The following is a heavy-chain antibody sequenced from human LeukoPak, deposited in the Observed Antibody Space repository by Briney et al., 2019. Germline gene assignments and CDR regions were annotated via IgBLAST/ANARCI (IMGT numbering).Heavy chain of an antibody. Sequence: GGSLRLSCAASGFTFSNYWMSWVRQAPGKGLEWVANIKEDGGEIYYVGSVRGRFTISRDNAKNSLFLQMNSLRAEDTAVYYCARGQLSTGMWFDPWGQGTLVTVSS. CDR2: IKEDGGEI. D-gene: IGHD2-2*01. CDR1: GFTFSNYW. V-gene: IGHV3-7*02. J-gene: IGHJ5*02. CDR3: ARGQLSTGMWFDP.